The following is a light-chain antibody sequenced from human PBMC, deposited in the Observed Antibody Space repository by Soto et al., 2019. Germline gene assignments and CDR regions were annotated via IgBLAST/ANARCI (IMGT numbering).Light chain of an antibody. J-gene: IGLJ1*01. V-gene: IGLV2-11*01. CDR3: CSYAGTFYV. CDR2: DVS. CDR1: SSDVGGYNY. Sequence: QSALTQPRSVSGSPGQSVTISCTGTSSDVGGYNYVSWYQQHPGKAPKLMIYDVSKRPSGVPDRFSGPKSGNTASLTISGLQAEDEADYYCCSYAGTFYVFGTETKVTVL.